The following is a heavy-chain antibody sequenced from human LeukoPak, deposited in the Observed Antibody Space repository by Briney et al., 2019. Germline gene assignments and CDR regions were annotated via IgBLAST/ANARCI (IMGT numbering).Heavy chain of an antibody. D-gene: IGHD3-16*02. V-gene: IGHV1-46*01. CDR3: ARAGVIARNWFDP. J-gene: IGHJ5*02. Sequence: ASVKVSCKASGYTFTSYYMHWVRQAPGQGLEWMGIINPSGGSTSYAQKFQGRVTITRDTSASTAYMELSSLRSEDTAVYYCARAGVIARNWFDPWGQGTLVTVSS. CDR1: GYTFTSYY. CDR2: INPSGGST.